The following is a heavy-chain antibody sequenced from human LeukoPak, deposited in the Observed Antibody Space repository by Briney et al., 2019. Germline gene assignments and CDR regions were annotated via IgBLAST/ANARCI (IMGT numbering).Heavy chain of an antibody. CDR2: ISAYNGNT. CDR1: GYTFTSYG. J-gene: IGHJ3*02. V-gene: IGHV1-18*01. D-gene: IGHD3-3*01. CDR3: ARDLTIFAPAAFDI. Sequence: ASVKVSCKASGYTFTSYGISWVRQAPGQGLEWMGWISAYNGNTNYAQKLQGRVTMTTDTSTSTAYMELRSLRSDDTAVYYCARDLTIFAPAAFDIWGQGTMVTVSS.